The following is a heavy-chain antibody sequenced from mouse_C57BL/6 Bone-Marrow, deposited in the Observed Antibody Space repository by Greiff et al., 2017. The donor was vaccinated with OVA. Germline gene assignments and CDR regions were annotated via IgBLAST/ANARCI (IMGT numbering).Heavy chain of an antibody. CDR1: GFNIKDDY. D-gene: IGHD1-1*01. Sequence: EVKLQESGAELVRPGASVKLSCTASGFNIKDDYMNWVKQSHGKSLEWIGVINPYNGGTSYNQKFKGKATLTVDKSSSTAYMELNSLTSEDSAVYYCARATTVVATRYAMDYWGQGTSVTVSS. V-gene: IGHV1-19*01. CDR2: INPYNGGT. CDR3: ARATTVVATRYAMDY. J-gene: IGHJ4*01.